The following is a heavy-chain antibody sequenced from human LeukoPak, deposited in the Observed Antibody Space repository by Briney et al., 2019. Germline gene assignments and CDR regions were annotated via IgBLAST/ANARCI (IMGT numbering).Heavy chain of an antibody. CDR1: RFTFSSYM. CDR2: ISSSSSHI. J-gene: IGHJ4*02. Sequence: GGSLRLSCAASRFTFSSYMMNWVRQAPGKGLEWVSSISSSSSHIYYADSVKGRFTISRDNAKNSLYLQMNSLRAEDTAVYYCARIGGYDILTGYPGARLFDYWGQGTLVTVSS. D-gene: IGHD3-9*01. CDR3: ARIGGYDILTGYPGARLFDY. V-gene: IGHV3-21*01.